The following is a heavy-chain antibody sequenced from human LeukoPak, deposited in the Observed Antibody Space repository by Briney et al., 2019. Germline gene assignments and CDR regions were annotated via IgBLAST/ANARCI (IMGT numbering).Heavy chain of an antibody. CDR3: ARGKRYCSGGSCLIYYFDY. D-gene: IGHD2-15*01. CDR1: GGSISSYY. Sequence: SETLSLTCTVSGGSISSYYWSWIRQPPGKGLEWIGYIYYSGSTNYNPSLKSRVTISVDTSKNQFSLKLSSVTAADTAVYYCARGKRYCSGGSCLIYYFDYWGQGTLVTVSS. CDR2: IYYSGST. J-gene: IGHJ4*02. V-gene: IGHV4-59*12.